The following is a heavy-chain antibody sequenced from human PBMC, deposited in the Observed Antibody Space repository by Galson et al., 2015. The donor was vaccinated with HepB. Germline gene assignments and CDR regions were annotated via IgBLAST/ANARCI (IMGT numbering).Heavy chain of an antibody. CDR3: ARDREWLRFEYYFDY. J-gene: IGHJ4*02. Sequence: SVKVSCKASGYTFTSYAMHWVRQAPGQRLEWMGWINAGNGNTKYSQKFQGRVTITRDTSASTAYMELSSLRSEDTAVYYCARDREWLRFEYYFDYWGQGTLVTVSS. D-gene: IGHD5-12*01. V-gene: IGHV1-3*01. CDR2: INAGNGNT. CDR1: GYTFTSYA.